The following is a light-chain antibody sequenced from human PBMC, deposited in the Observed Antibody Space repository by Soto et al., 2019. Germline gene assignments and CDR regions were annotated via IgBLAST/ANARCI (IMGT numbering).Light chain of an antibody. J-gene: IGKJ2*01. Sequence: DIQMTQSPSSLSASVGVSVTITCQASQDIYDYLNWYQHKPGKAPRLLIYAASNLETGVPSRFSGSGSGTDFTFTINSLQPEDIATYYCQQYDNSPMFTFGRGTKVEI. V-gene: IGKV1-33*01. CDR3: QQYDNSPMFT. CDR2: AAS. CDR1: QDIYDY.